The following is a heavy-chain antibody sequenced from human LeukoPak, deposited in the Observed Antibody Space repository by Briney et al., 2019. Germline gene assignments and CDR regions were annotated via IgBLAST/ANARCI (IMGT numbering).Heavy chain of an antibody. J-gene: IGHJ5*02. V-gene: IGHV4-59*01. D-gene: IGHD1-1*01. CDR3: ARDPGTTGGWFDP. CDR1: GGSISGYY. Sequence: SETLSLTCTVSGGSISGYYWSWIRQPPGKGLEWIGYIHDSGSTNYNSSLKSRFTISVDTSKNQFSLRLSSVTAADTAVYYCARDPGTTGGWFDPWGQGTLVTVSS. CDR2: IHDSGST.